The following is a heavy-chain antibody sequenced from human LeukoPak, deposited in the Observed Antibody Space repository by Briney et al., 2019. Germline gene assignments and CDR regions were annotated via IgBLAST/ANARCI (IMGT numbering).Heavy chain of an antibody. CDR1: GYTFATYG. Sequence: ASVKVSCKASGYTFATYGIHWVRQAPGQRLEWMGRINAGSGNTKYSQKFQGRVTITRDTSASTAYMELSSLRSEDTAVYYCAIPDPIVGSSKVFDYWGQGTLVTVSS. D-gene: IGHD1-26*01. V-gene: IGHV1-3*01. CDR2: INAGSGNT. CDR3: AIPDPIVGSSKVFDY. J-gene: IGHJ4*02.